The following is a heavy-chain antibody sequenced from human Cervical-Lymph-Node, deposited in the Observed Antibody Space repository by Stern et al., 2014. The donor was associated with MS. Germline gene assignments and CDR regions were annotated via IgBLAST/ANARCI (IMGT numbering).Heavy chain of an antibody. CDR3: ARAAGILDF. CDR2: SSAYYGHT. CDR1: GYTFTNYG. D-gene: IGHD1-1*01. Sequence: QVQLVQSGDEVKKPGASVKVSCKASGYTFTNYGITLVRQAPGQGLERMGWSSAYYGHTNYEQHLQGRVTITKDTSTSTVYMELRSLRSDDAAVYYCARAAGILDFWGQGTLVIVSS. J-gene: IGHJ4*02. V-gene: IGHV1-18*01.